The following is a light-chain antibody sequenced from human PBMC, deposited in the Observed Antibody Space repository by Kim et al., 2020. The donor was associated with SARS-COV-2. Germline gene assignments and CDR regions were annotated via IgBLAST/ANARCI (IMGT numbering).Light chain of an antibody. J-gene: IGKJ1*01. Sequence: SPGERATLSCRASQSVSSNYLAWYQQRPGQAPRLLIHGASSVATGIPDRFSGSGSGTDFSLTISRLDPEDFAFYYCQQYATSPPTFGQGTKVDIK. CDR2: GAS. CDR1: QSVSSNY. V-gene: IGKV3-20*01. CDR3: QQYATSPPT.